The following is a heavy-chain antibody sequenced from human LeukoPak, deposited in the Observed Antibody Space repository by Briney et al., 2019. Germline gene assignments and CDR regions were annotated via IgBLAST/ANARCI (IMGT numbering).Heavy chain of an antibody. CDR3: ARGLKVLDY. CDR1: GGAISSYY. V-gene: IGHV4-59*12. Sequence: SETLSLTCTISGGAISSYYWSWIRQPPGKGLEWIGYVYYSGSTRYNPSLKSRVTISVDTSKNQFSLKLSSVTAADTAVYYCARGLKVLDYWGQGTLVTVSS. J-gene: IGHJ4*02. CDR2: VYYSGST. D-gene: IGHD3-10*01.